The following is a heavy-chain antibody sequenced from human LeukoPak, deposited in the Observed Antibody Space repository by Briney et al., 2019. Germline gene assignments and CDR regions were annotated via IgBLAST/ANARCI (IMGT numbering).Heavy chain of an antibody. CDR2: ISWNGGSI. CDR3: AKDLRRYCSSTSCLGGFDP. CDR1: GFTFDDYA. J-gene: IGHJ5*02. V-gene: IGHV3-9*01. Sequence: GRSLRLSCAASGFTFDDYAMHWVRQAPGKGLEWVSGISWNGGSIGYADSVKGRFTISRDNAKNSLYLQMNSLRAEDTALYYCAKDLRRYCSSTSCLGGFDPWGQGTLVTVSS. D-gene: IGHD2-2*01.